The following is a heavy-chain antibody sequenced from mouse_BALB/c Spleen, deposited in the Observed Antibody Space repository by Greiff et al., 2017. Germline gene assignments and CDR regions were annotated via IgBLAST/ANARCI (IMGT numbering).Heavy chain of an antibody. J-gene: IGHJ2*01. D-gene: IGHD2-4*01. CDR1: GYTFTSYN. CDR2: IYPGNGDT. CDR3: AREGTMITTYYFDD. V-gene: IGHV1-12*01. Sequence: QVQLQQPGAELVKPGASVKMSCKASGYTFTSYNMHWVKQTPGQGLEWIGAIYPGNGDTSYNQKFKGKATLTADKSSSTAYMQLSSLTSEDSAGYYCAREGTMITTYYFDDWGQGTTLTVSA.